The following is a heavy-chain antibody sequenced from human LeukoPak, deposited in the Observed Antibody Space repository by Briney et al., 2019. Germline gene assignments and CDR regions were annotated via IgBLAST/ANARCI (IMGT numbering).Heavy chain of an antibody. CDR1: GFTFSSYS. D-gene: IGHD3-10*01. J-gene: IGHJ4*02. Sequence: GGSLRLSCAASGFTFSSYSMNWVRQRPGKGPEWVSYISSGGGTTYYADSVKGRSTISRDNAKNSLFLEMNSLRAADTAVYFCTRETYHYTSGNWGQGTLVTVSS. V-gene: IGHV3-48*04. CDR2: ISSGGGTT. CDR3: TRETYHYTSGN.